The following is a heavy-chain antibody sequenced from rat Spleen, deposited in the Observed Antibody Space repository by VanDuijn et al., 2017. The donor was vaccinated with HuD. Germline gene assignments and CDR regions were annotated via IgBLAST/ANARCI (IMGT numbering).Heavy chain of an antibody. CDR3: TRVGTMGHNSDY. D-gene: IGHD1-7*01. V-gene: IGHV5-31*01. J-gene: IGHJ2*01. CDR1: GFTFNKYW. Sequence: EVQLVESGGGLVQPGRSLKLSCVTSGFTFNKYWVAWIRQAPGKGLEWVASIINTGDSTYYAGSVKGRFTISRDNAKSTLYLKMNSLRSEETATYYCTRVGTMGHNSDYWGQGVLVTVSS. CDR2: IINTGDST.